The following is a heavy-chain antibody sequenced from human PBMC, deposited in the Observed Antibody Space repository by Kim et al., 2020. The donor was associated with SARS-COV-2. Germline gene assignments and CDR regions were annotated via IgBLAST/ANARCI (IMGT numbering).Heavy chain of an antibody. V-gene: IGHV1-69*04. CDR1: GGTFSSYA. J-gene: IGHJ1*01. Sequence: SVKVSCKASGGTFSSYAISWVRQAPGQGLEWMGRIIPILGIANYAQKFQGRVTITADKSTSTAYMELSSLRSEDTAVYYCVRARTTVTTAEYFQHWGQGTLVTVSS. D-gene: IGHD4-17*01. CDR3: VRARTTVTTAEYFQH. CDR2: IIPILGIA.